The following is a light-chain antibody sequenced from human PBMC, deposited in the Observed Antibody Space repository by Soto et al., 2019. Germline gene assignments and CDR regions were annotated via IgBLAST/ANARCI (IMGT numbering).Light chain of an antibody. V-gene: IGKV3-20*01. CDR2: AAS. CDR3: QQYASSVVYT. Sequence: EIVLTQSPGTLSLSPGETATLSCRASQSLTTRYLAWYQQKPGQAPRLLIYAASTRATGTPDRFSGSGSGTDFTITISSLEPEDFAVYFCQQYASSVVYTFGNGTKLEIK. J-gene: IGKJ2*01. CDR1: QSLTTRY.